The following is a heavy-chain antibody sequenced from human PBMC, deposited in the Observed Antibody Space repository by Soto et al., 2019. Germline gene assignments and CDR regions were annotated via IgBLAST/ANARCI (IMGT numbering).Heavy chain of an antibody. CDR3: ATVATTSYNWFDP. CDR1: GFTFSTYW. D-gene: IGHD5-12*01. Sequence: EVQLVESGGGVVQPGGSLRLSCAASGFTFSTYWMHWVRQAPGKGLVWVSRINSDATVTSYADSVKGRFTISRDNTTNTLYLQVNSLGVEDTAVYYCATVATTSYNWFDPWGQGTLVTVSS. J-gene: IGHJ5*02. CDR2: INSDATVT. V-gene: IGHV3-74*01.